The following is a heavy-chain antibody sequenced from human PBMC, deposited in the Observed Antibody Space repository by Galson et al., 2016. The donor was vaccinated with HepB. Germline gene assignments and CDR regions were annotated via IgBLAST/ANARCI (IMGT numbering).Heavy chain of an antibody. CDR3: ARETPRVATPGSPTYYALDV. J-gene: IGHJ6*02. Sequence: TLSLTCSVSGGSISGAGYIWNWIRQHPGKGLEWLGYISYSGTTAYSPSLMGRVSISVDTAQNQFSLYLSSVTAADTALYYCARETPRVATPGSPTYYALDVWGQGTAVTVS. V-gene: IGHV4-31*03. CDR2: ISYSGTT. CDR1: GGSISGAGYI. D-gene: IGHD5-12*01.